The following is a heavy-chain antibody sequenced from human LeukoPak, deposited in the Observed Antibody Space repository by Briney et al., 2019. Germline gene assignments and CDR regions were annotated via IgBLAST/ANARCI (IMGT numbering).Heavy chain of an antibody. D-gene: IGHD2-2*01. CDR1: GFTFSSYS. V-gene: IGHV3-48*01. CDR2: ISSSSSTI. J-gene: IGHJ6*03. Sequence: GGSLRLSCAASGFTFSSYSMNWVRQAPGKGLEWVSYISSSSSTIYYADSVKGRFTISRDNAKNSLYLQMNSLRAEDTAVYYCAREGYRSSTTCYYYYYMDVWGKGTTVTVSS. CDR3: AREGYRSSTTCYYYYYMDV.